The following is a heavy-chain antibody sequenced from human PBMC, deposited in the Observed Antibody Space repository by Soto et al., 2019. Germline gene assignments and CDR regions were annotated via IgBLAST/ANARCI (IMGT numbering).Heavy chain of an antibody. V-gene: IGHV4-59*02. CDR3: ARSYDDSTGFAVDP. D-gene: IGHD3-22*01. Sequence: QMQLQASGPGLVKPSETLSLTCNVSGASVSNGYWSWIRQPPGKGLEWIGFMYFGGRINYNPALTSRANTSVETSKNPFSMKLTSVTASDTAVYYCARSYDDSTGFAVDPWGQGTLVTVSS. CDR2: MYFGGRI. CDR1: GASVSNGY. J-gene: IGHJ5*02.